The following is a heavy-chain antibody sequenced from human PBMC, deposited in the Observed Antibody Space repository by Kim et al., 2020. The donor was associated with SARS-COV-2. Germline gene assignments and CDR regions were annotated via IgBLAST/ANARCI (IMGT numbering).Heavy chain of an antibody. J-gene: IGHJ6*02. V-gene: IGHV1-69*13. Sequence: SVKVSCKASGGTFSSYAISWVRQAPGQGLEWMGGIIPIFGTANYAQKFQGRVTITADESTSTAYMELSSLRSEDTAVYYCARDVSSTYYDILTGYPNYYYGMDVWGQGTTVTVSS. D-gene: IGHD3-9*01. CDR2: IIPIFGTA. CDR3: ARDVSSTYYDILTGYPNYYYGMDV. CDR1: GGTFSSYA.